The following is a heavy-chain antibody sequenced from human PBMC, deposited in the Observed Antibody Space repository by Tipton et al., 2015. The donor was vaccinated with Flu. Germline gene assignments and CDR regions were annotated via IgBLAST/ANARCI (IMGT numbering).Heavy chain of an antibody. Sequence: QLVQSGAEVKKPGASVKISCKTSGYTFFRYSLNWVRQAPGQGLEWLGWISTYTGHTNYTQKFQGRVSMTTDASPSTAYMELRSLRSDDTAVYWCARSGPMKYDSSGFIHFWGQGTLVTVSS. V-gene: IGHV1-18*01. J-gene: IGHJ4*02. CDR3: ARSGPMKYDSSGFIHF. CDR1: GYTFFRYS. D-gene: IGHD3-22*01. CDR2: ISTYTGHT.